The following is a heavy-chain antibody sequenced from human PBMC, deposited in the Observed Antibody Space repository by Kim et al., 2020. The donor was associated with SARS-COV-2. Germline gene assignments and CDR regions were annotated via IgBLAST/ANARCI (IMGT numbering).Heavy chain of an antibody. Sequence: GESLKISCKGSGYSFSNYWIGWVRQMPGKGLEWMGIIYPGDSDTKYSPSFQGQVTISADKSISTAYLQWSVVLASDSTTYYCARVSAVAGGNNAFDIWGQGTTVTVSS. D-gene: IGHD6-13*01. V-gene: IGHV5-51*01. CDR1: GYSFSNYW. CDR3: ARVSAVAGGNNAFDI. J-gene: IGHJ3*02. CDR2: IYPGDSDT.